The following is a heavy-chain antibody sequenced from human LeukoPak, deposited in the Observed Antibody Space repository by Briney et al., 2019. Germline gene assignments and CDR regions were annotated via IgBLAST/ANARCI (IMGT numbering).Heavy chain of an antibody. D-gene: IGHD6-6*01. Sequence: GGSLRLSCAASGFTFSSYAMSWVRQAPGKGLEWVSAISGSGGSTYYADSVKGRLTISRDNSKNTLYLQMNSLRAEDTAVYYCAKDPPYSSSSEGYVDYWGQGTLVTVSS. V-gene: IGHV3-23*01. CDR3: AKDPPYSSSSEGYVDY. CDR2: ISGSGGST. J-gene: IGHJ4*02. CDR1: GFTFSSYA.